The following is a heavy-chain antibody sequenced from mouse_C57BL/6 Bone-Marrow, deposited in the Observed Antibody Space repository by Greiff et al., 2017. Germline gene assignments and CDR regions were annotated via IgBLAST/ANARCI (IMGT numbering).Heavy chain of an antibody. V-gene: IGHV1-55*01. CDR1: GYTFTSYW. Sequence: QVQLKESGAELVKPGASVKLSCKASGYTFTSYWITWVKQRPGQGLEWIGDIYPGSGSTNYNETFKSKATLTVDTYSSTAYMQLSSLTSEDSAVYDCARPYYCNYRYVDFWCSGTTTTVTS. J-gene: IGHJ1*01. CDR2: IYPGSGST. D-gene: IGHD2-10*01. CDR3: ARPYYCNYRYVDF.